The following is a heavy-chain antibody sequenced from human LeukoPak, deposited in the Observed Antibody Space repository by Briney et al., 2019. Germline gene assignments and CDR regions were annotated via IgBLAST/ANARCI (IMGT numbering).Heavy chain of an antibody. CDR3: WGGPARLRYFGWLFIQAQPTDVWFGP. D-gene: IGHD3-9*01. CDR2: VNPNSGNT. Sequence: SSVTVSCKASGYSFTSYDINWVRQATGQGLEWMGWVNPNSGNTDHAQKFQGRVTMTSNNSISPANMELSSLSSEDTALYYCWGGPARLRYFGWLFIQAQPTDVWFGPWGQGTLVTVSS. J-gene: IGHJ5*02. V-gene: IGHV1-8*01. CDR1: GYSFTSYD.